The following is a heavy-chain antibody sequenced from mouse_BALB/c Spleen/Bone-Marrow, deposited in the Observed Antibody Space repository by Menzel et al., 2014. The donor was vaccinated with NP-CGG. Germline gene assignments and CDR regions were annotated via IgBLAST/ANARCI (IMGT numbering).Heavy chain of an antibody. CDR2: IWAGGST. J-gene: IGHJ4*01. Sequence: VKLVESGPGLVAPSQSLSIPCTVSGFSLTSYGVHWVRQPPGKGLEWLGVIWAGGSTNYNSALMSRLSISKDNSKSQVFLKMNSLQTDDTAMYYCARVGYRYDGYAMDYWGQGTSVTVSS. V-gene: IGHV2-9*02. CDR3: ARVGYRYDGYAMDY. D-gene: IGHD2-14*01. CDR1: GFSLTSYG.